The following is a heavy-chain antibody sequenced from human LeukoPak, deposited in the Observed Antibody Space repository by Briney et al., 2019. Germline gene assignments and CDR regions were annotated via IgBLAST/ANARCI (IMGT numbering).Heavy chain of an antibody. CDR2: ISYDGSNK. CDR3: AKNHVWGSYRYLTDY. V-gene: IGHV3-30*18. D-gene: IGHD3-16*02. J-gene: IGHJ4*02. CDR1: RFTFSSYG. Sequence: PGGSLRLSCTASRFTFSSYGMHWVRQAPDKGLEWVAVISYDGSNKYYADSVKGRFTISRDNSKNTLYLQMNSLRAEDTAVYYCAKNHVWGSYRYLTDYWGQGTLVTVSS.